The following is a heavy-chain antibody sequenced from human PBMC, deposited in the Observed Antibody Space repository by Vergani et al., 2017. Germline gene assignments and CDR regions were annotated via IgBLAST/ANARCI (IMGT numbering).Heavy chain of an antibody. CDR2: IYYSGST. D-gene: IGHD2-21*02. J-gene: IGHJ3*02. CDR3: ARNPYCGGDCYSDAFDI. Sequence: QVQLQESGPGLVKPSETLSLTCTVSGGSISSYYWSWIRQPPGKGLEWIGYIYYSGSTNYNPSLKSRVTISVDTSNNQFSLKLSSVTAADTAVYYCARNPYCGGDCYSDAFDIWGQGTMVTVSS. V-gene: IGHV4-59*01. CDR1: GGSISSYY.